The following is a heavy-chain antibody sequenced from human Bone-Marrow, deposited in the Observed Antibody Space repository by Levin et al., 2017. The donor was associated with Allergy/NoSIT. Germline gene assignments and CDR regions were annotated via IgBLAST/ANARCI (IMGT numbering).Heavy chain of an antibody. CDR1: GFTFSDYY. D-gene: IGHD6-19*01. Sequence: PGESLKISCAASGFTFSDYYMSWIRQAPGKGLEWVSYISGSSSYTPYADSVKGRFTISRDNAKNSVYLQMNSLRAEDTAVYYCARVYTRSSGWYSVYWGQGTLVTVSS. CDR2: ISGSSSYT. V-gene: IGHV3-11*05. CDR3: ARVYTRSSGWYSVY. J-gene: IGHJ4*02.